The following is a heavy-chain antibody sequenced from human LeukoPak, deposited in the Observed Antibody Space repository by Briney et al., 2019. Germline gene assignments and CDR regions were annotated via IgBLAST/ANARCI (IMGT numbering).Heavy chain of an antibody. CDR1: GGTFSSYA. Sequence: SVKVSCKASGGTFSSYAISWVRQAPGQGLEWMGGIIPIFGTANYAQKFQGRVTITTDESTSTAYMELSSLRSEDTAVYYCAREARGGWPTGDYWGQGTLVTVSS. D-gene: IGHD6-19*01. CDR2: IIPIFGTA. V-gene: IGHV1-69*05. CDR3: AREARGGWPTGDY. J-gene: IGHJ4*02.